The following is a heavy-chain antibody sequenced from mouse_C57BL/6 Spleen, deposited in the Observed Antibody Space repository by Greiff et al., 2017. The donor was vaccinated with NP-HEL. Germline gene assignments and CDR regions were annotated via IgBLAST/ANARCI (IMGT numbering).Heavy chain of an antibody. J-gene: IGHJ1*03. CDR2: IDPSDSYT. CDR1: GYTFTSYW. D-gene: IGHD2-1*01. Sequence: VQLQQPGAELVKPGASVKLSCKASGYTFTSYWMQWVKQRPGQGLEWIGEIDPSDSYTNYNQKFKGKATLTVDTSSNTAYMQLSSLTTEDSAIYYCARENYGNPSEVWGTGTTVTVSS. CDR3: ARENYGNPSEV. V-gene: IGHV1-50*01.